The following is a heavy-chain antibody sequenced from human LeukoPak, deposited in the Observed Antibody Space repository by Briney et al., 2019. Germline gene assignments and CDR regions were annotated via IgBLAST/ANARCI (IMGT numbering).Heavy chain of an antibody. CDR3: AKGTTYYYGSGSSHFDY. J-gene: IGHJ4*02. Sequence: GGSLRLSCAASGFTFRSYAMSWVRQAPGKGLEWVSAIGGSDSSTYYADSVKGRFTISRDNSKNTLYLQMNSLRAEDTTVYYWAKGTTYYYGSGSSHFDYWGQGTLVTVSS. V-gene: IGHV3-23*01. D-gene: IGHD3-10*01. CDR2: IGGSDSST. CDR1: GFTFRSYA.